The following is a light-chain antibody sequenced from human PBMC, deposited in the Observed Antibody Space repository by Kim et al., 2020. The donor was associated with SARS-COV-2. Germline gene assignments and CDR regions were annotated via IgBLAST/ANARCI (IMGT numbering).Light chain of an antibody. CDR1: SGYGHYK. CDR2: VDTGGIVG. V-gene: IGLV9-49*01. Sequence: CTLSSGYGHYKVEWYQEKPGKGPRFVMRVDTGGIVGSKGDGIPNRFSVLGSGLNRYLTIKNIQEEDEGDYRCGADHGSGNDFLWVFGGGTKLTVL. CDR3: GADHGSGNDFLWV. J-gene: IGLJ3*02.